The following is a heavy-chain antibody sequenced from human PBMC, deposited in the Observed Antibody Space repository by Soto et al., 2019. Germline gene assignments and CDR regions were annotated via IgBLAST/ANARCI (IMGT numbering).Heavy chain of an antibody. J-gene: IGHJ6*02. CDR1: GFTFSSYA. V-gene: IGHV3-30-3*01. CDR3: ACSTYYEIYNYYGMDV. Sequence: QVQLVESGGGVVQPGRSLRLSCAASGFTFSSYAMHWVRQAPGKGLEWVAVISYDGSNKYYADSVKGRFTISRDHSKNTLYLQMTSLRAEDTAVYYCACSTYYEIYNYYGMDVWGQGTTVTVSS. D-gene: IGHD3-22*01. CDR2: ISYDGSNK.